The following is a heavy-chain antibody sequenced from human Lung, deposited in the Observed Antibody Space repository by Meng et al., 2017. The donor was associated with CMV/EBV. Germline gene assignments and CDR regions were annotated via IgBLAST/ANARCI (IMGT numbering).Heavy chain of an antibody. CDR2: IYYSGST. Sequence: CPVSGSSLSRDYGYWSWIRQPPGKGLEWIGYIYYSGSTNYNPSLSSRVTMSVETSKNQFSLKLTSVTAADTAVYYCARDVRGRTGDLWGQGTLVTVSS. CDR1: GSSLSRDYGY. D-gene: IGHD7-27*01. V-gene: IGHV4-61*01. CDR3: ARDVRGRTGDL. J-gene: IGHJ4*02.